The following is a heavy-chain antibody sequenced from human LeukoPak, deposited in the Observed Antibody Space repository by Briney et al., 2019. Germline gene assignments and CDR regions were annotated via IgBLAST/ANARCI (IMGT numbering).Heavy chain of an antibody. CDR3: AKDRLYCSSTSCYYYYYGMDV. Sequence: PGGSLRLSCAASGFTFSSYGMHWVRQAPGKGLEWVAVISYDGSNKYYADSVKGRFTISRDNSKNTLYLQMNSLRAEDTAVYYCAKDRLYCSSTSCYYYYYGMDVWGQGTTVTVSS. V-gene: IGHV3-30*18. D-gene: IGHD2-2*01. CDR2: ISYDGSNK. J-gene: IGHJ6*02. CDR1: GFTFSSYG.